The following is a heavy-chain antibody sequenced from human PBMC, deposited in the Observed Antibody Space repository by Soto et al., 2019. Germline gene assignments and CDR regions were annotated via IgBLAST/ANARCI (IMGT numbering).Heavy chain of an antibody. D-gene: IGHD3-16*01. Sequence: QVQLVQSGAEVKKPGSSVKVSCKASGGTFSSYAISWVRQAPGQGLEWMGGIIPIFGTANYAQKFQGRVTITADESTSTAYKEVSSLRSEDTAVYYCARDRDDYVWRGSRAYWGQGTLVTVSS. CDR2: IIPIFGTA. V-gene: IGHV1-69*12. CDR1: GGTFSSYA. J-gene: IGHJ4*02. CDR3: ARDRDDYVWRGSRAY.